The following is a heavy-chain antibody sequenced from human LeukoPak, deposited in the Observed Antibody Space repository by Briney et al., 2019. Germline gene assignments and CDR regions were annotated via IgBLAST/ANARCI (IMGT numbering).Heavy chain of an antibody. CDR3: TRDQTPYY. CDR2: IRSKIYGGTA. Sequence: GGSLRLSCAASGFTFSGSAMHWVRQASGKGLEWVGSIRSKIYGGTAEYAASVQGRFTISRDDSKGIAYLQMNSLKTEDTAVYYCTRDQTPYYWGQGTLVTVSS. J-gene: IGHJ4*02. V-gene: IGHV3-49*04. CDR1: GFTFSGSA.